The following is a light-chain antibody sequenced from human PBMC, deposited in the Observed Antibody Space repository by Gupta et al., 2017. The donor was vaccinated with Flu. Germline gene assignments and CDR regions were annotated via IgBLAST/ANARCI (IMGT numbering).Light chain of an antibody. V-gene: IGKV1-27*01. Sequence: GDRVTITCRASQGIDNYLAWYQQRTGEVPKLLIYAASTLHSGVPSRFSGSGSGTEFTLTINSLQPEDVGSYYCQRYKGAPLTFGGGTKVEIK. J-gene: IGKJ4*01. CDR3: QRYKGAPLT. CDR1: QGIDNY. CDR2: AAS.